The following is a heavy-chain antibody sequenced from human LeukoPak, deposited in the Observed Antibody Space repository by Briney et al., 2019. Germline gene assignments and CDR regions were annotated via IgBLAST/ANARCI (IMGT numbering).Heavy chain of an antibody. CDR1: GGSISSYF. CDR2: IYYSGST. J-gene: IGHJ2*01. Sequence: PSETLSLTCTVSGGSISSYFWSWIRQPPGKGLEWIGYIYYSGSTNYNPSLKSRVTISVDTSKNQFSLKLSSVTAADTAVYYCARTVDLYLNLWGLGTLVTVSS. V-gene: IGHV4-59*01. CDR3: ARTVDLYLNL.